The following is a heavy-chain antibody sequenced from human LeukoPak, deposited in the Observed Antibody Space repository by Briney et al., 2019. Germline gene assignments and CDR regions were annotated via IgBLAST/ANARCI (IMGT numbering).Heavy chain of an antibody. V-gene: IGHV1-46*01. CDR1: SGTSSSYA. J-gene: IGHJ4*02. CDR2: INHSGGST. D-gene: IGHD2-2*01. CDR3: ARRPKIGYCSSTSCSGYLDY. Sequence: ASAKVPCKASSGTSSSYAISWVGRAPRQGLVWRGIINHSGGSTSYAQKFQGRVTMTKDTSTSTVYMELSSLRSEDTAVYYCARRPKIGYCSSTSCSGYLDYWGQGTLVAVSS.